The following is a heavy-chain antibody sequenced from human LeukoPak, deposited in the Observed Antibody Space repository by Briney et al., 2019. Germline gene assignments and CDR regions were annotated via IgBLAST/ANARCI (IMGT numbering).Heavy chain of an antibody. CDR3: ASDGRTYGSGSYRYPLDY. D-gene: IGHD3-10*01. V-gene: IGHV3-30-3*01. J-gene: IGHJ4*02. CDR1: GFTFSSYA. Sequence: GGSLRLSCAASGFTFSSYAMHWVRQAPGKGLEWVAVISYDGSNKYYADSVKGRFTISRDNSKNTLYLQMNSLRAEDTAVYYCASDGRTYGSGSYRYPLDYWGQGTLVTVSS. CDR2: ISYDGSNK.